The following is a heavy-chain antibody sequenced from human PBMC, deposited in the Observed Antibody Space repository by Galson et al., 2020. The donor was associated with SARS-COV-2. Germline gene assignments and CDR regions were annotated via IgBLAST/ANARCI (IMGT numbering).Heavy chain of an antibody. J-gene: IGHJ6*02. CDR3: ARETVTGGGYYYYYYGMDV. CDR1: GFTFSSYG. D-gene: IGHD7-27*01. Sequence: GGSLRLSCAASGFTFSSYGMHWVRQAPGKGLEWVAVIWYDGSNKYYADSVKGRFTISRDNSKNTLYLQMNSLRAEDTAVYYCARETVTGGGYYYYYYGMDVWGQGTTVTVSS. CDR2: IWYDGSNK. V-gene: IGHV3-33*01.